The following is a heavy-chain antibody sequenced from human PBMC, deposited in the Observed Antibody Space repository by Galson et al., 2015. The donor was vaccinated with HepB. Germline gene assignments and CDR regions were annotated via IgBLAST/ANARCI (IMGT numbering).Heavy chain of an antibody. CDR3: ARDLRPHYYGSGSYISFDY. J-gene: IGHJ4*02. CDR2: ISAYNGNT. D-gene: IGHD3-10*01. Sequence: GLEWMGWISAYNGNTNYAQKLQGRVTMTTDTSTSTAYMELRSLRSDDTAVYYCARDLRPHYYGSGSYISFDYWGQGTLVTVSS. V-gene: IGHV1-18*01.